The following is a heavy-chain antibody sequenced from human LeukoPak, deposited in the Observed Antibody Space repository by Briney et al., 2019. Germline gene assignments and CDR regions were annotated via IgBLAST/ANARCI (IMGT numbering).Heavy chain of an antibody. CDR1: GFTFSSYA. V-gene: IGHV3-23*01. CDR2: LSGSGGST. J-gene: IGHJ4*02. Sequence: GGSLRLSCAASGFTFSSYAMTWVPQAPGKGLEWVSGLSGSGGSTYYTDSVKGRFTISRDNSKNTLYLQMNSLRAEDTAVYYCAKDRVIGVTTFDYWGQGTLVTVSS. CDR3: AKDRVIGVTTFDY. D-gene: IGHD2-21*02.